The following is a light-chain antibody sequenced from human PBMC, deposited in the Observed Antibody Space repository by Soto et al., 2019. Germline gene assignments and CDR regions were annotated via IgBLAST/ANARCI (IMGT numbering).Light chain of an antibody. J-gene: IGKJ3*01. CDR2: WAS. CDR1: QSVXYSSNNKNY. V-gene: IGKV4-1*01. Sequence: DIVMTQSPDSLAVSLGERATINCKSSQSVXYSSNNKNYLAWYQQKPGQPPKLLIYWASTRESGVPDRFSGSGSGTDFTLTISSLQAEDVAVYYCQQYYSTPFTFGPGTKVDIK. CDR3: QQYYSTPFT.